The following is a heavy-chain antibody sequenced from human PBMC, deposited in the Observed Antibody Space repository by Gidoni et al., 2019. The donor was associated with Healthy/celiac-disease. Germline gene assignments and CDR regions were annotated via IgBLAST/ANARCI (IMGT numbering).Heavy chain of an antibody. CDR3: ARHSLSSWELLGNYYYYGMDV. CDR2: IYYSGRT. Sequence: QLQLQESGPGLVKPSETLSLTCTVSGASISSRSYYWGWIRQPPGKGLEWIGSIYYSGRTYYNPYRKSRVTISGETAKKQFSLKMSSVTAADTAVYYCARHSLSSWELLGNYYYYGMDVWGQGTTVTVSS. CDR1: GASISSRSYY. D-gene: IGHD1-26*01. V-gene: IGHV4-39*01. J-gene: IGHJ6*02.